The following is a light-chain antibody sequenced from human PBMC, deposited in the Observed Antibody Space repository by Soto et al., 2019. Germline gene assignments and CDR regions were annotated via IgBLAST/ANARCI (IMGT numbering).Light chain of an antibody. CDR1: SNDVGRYNL. CDR2: EAT. Sequence: QSALTQPASVSGSPEQSITISCTGTSNDVGRYNLVSWYQQHPGKAPQVMIYEATKRPSGVSNRFSGSKSGNTASLTISGLQAEDEADYYCCSYVASNTFKFGGGTKLTVL. CDR3: CSYVASNTFK. V-gene: IGLV2-23*02. J-gene: IGLJ2*01.